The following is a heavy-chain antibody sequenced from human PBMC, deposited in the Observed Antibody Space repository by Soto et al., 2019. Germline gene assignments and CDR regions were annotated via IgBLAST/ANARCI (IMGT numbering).Heavy chain of an antibody. J-gene: IGHJ4*02. V-gene: IGHV1-24*01. CDR2: FDPEDGET. Sequence: ASVKVSCKVSGYTLTELSMHWVRQAPGKGLEWMGGFDPEDGETIYAQKFQGRVTMTEDTSTDTAYMELSSLRSEVTAVYYCATATYYYGSGSYLDYWGQGTLVTVSS. CDR3: ATATYYYGSGSYLDY. D-gene: IGHD3-10*01. CDR1: GYTLTELS.